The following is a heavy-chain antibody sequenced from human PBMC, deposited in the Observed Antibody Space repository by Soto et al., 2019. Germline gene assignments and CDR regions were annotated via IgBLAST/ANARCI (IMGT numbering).Heavy chain of an antibody. CDR3: AGAPNNWNDAHYFDS. Sequence: GASVKVSCKASGYTFTSYGISWVRQAPGQGLEWMGWISAYNGNTNYAQKLQGRVTMTTDTSTSTAYMELRSLRSDDTAVYYCAGAPNNWNDAHYFDSGGQGTLVTVSS. CDR1: GYTFTSYG. V-gene: IGHV1-18*01. D-gene: IGHD1-20*01. CDR2: ISAYNGNT. J-gene: IGHJ4*02.